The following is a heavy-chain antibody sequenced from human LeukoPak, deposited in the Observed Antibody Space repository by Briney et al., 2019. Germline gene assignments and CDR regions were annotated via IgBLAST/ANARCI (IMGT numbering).Heavy chain of an antibody. CDR3: AKDGWGIPGV. V-gene: IGHV3-30*18. Sequence: PGRSLRLSCAASGFTFSSYGMHWVRQAPGKGLEWVAVISYDGSNKYYADSVKGRFTISRDNSKNTLYLQMNSLRAEDTAVYYCAKDGWGIPGVWGQGTLVTVSS. D-gene: IGHD3-16*01. CDR2: ISYDGSNK. CDR1: GFTFSSYG. J-gene: IGHJ4*02.